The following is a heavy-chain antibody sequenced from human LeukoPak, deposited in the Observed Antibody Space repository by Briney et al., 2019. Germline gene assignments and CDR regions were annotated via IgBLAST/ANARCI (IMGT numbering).Heavy chain of an antibody. CDR1: GFTFSSYS. J-gene: IGHJ4*02. Sequence: GGSLRLSCAASGFTFSSYSMIWVRQAPGKGLEWVSGISWNSGSIGYADSVKGRFTISRDNAKNSLYLQMNSLRAEDTALYYCAKDALYGSGSFYYFDYWGQGTLVTVSS. D-gene: IGHD3-10*01. CDR2: ISWNSGSI. V-gene: IGHV3-9*01. CDR3: AKDALYGSGSFYYFDY.